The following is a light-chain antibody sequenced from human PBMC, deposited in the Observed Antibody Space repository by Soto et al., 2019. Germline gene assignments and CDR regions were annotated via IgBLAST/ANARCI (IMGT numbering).Light chain of an antibody. J-gene: IGKJ2*01. CDR2: AVS. CDR1: PNIITY. V-gene: IGKV1-39*01. Sequence: DIQMTQSPSSLSASVGDRVTITCRASPNIITYLNWYQQKPGKPPKLLMYAVSSLQSGAPSRFSGSGSGTDFTLTISSLQSEDFATYFCQQSYNFPRTFGQGTKLEI. CDR3: QQSYNFPRT.